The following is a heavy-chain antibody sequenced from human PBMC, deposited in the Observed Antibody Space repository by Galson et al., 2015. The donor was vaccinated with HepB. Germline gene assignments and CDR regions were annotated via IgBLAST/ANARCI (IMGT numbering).Heavy chain of an antibody. CDR2: INGGNGNT. CDR3: ARDIGTSSWYPEDWFDP. Sequence: SVKVSCKASGYTFTRHAIHWVRQAPGQRLEWMGWINGGNGNTRYSQKFQGRVTMTRDTSASTVYMEFSSLTSEDTAVYYCARDIGTSSWYPEDWFDPWGQGTLVTVSS. V-gene: IGHV1-3*01. J-gene: IGHJ5*02. CDR1: GYTFTRHA. D-gene: IGHD6-13*01.